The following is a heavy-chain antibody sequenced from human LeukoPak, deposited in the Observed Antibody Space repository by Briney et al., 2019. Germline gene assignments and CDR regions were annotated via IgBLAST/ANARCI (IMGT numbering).Heavy chain of an antibody. Sequence: GGSLRLSCAAPGYTFSSYAVSWVRQAPGKGLEWVSAIIGSGVSTYYADSVKVRFTISRDNSKNTLYLQMNSLSAEDTAVYYCAKDSPGIAVAGLFDSWGQGTLVTVSS. D-gene: IGHD6-19*01. J-gene: IGHJ4*02. V-gene: IGHV3-23*01. CDR1: GYTFSSYA. CDR2: IIGSGVST. CDR3: AKDSPGIAVAGLFDS.